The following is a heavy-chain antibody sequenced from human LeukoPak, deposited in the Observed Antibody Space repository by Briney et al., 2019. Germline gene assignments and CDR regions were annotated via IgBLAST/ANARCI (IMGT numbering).Heavy chain of an antibody. CDR3: ARRKGMATITFDY. D-gene: IGHD5-24*01. J-gene: IGHJ4*02. CDR2: INHSGST. Sequence: SETLSLTCAVYGGSFSGYYWSWIRQPPGKGLEWIGEINHSGSTNYNPSLKSRVTISVDTSKNQFSLKLSSVTAADTAVYYCARRKGMATITFDYWGQGTLVTVSS. CDR1: GGSFSGYY. V-gene: IGHV4-34*01.